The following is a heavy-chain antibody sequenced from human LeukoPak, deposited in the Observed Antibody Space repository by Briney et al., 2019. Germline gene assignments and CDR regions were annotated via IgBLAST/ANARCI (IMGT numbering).Heavy chain of an antibody. V-gene: IGHV4-59*01. CDR1: GGSISSYY. D-gene: IGHD6-19*01. CDR2: IYYSGST. CDR3: ARGTHSSGWYFD. J-gene: IGHJ4*02. Sequence: PSETLSLTCTVSGGSISSYYWSWIRQPPGKGLEWIGYIYYSGSTNYNPSLKSRVTISVDTSKNQFSLKLRSVTAADTAVYYCARGTHSSGWYFDWGQGTLVTVSS.